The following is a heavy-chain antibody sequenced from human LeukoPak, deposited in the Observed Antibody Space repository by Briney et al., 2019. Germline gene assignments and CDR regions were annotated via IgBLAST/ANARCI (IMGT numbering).Heavy chain of an antibody. CDR1: GYTFTGYY. D-gene: IGHD6-6*01. CDR3: ARGTYSSSSSIDY. V-gene: IGHV1-2*02. Sequence: ASVKVSCKASGYTFTGYYMHWLRQAPGQGLEWMGWINPNSGGTNYAQKFQGRVTMTRDTSISTAYMELSRLRSDDTAVYYCARGTYSSSSSIDYWGQGTLVTVSS. CDR2: INPNSGGT. J-gene: IGHJ4*02.